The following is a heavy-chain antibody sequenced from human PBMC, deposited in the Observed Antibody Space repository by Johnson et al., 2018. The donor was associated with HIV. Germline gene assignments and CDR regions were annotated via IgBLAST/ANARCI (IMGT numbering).Heavy chain of an antibody. D-gene: IGHD3-22*01. Sequence: VQLVESGGGLVQPGGSLRLSCAASEFIFNTYWMSWVRQAPGKGLEWVANIKQDGSEKYYVDSVKGRFTISRDNAKNSLYLQMNSLRAEDTAVYYCARDSKSYSVISGNYYEHDALDIWGQGTMVTVSS. CDR2: IKQDGSEK. V-gene: IGHV3-7*05. J-gene: IGHJ3*02. CDR3: ARDSKSYSVISGNYYEHDALDI. CDR1: EFIFNTYW.